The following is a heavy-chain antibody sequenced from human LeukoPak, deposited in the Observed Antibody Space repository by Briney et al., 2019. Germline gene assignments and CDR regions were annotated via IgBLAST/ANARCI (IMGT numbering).Heavy chain of an antibody. V-gene: IGHV3-23*01. CDR1: GFTFSSYA. Sequence: GGSLRLSCAASGFTFSSYAMSWVRQAPGKGLEWVSAISGSGGSTYYADSVKGRFTISRDNSKNTLYLQMNSLRAEDTAVYYCAKDGFVRGITMVRGVRWFDPWGQGTLVTVSS. D-gene: IGHD3-10*01. CDR2: ISGSGGST. J-gene: IGHJ5*02. CDR3: AKDGFVRGITMVRGVRWFDP.